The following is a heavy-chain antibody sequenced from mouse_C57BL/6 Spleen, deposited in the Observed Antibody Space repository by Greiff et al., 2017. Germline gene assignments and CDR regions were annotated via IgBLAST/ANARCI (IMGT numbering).Heavy chain of an antibody. V-gene: IGHV2-9-1*01. CDR3: ARNPYYSNLYYALDY. Sequence: VQLKESGPGLVAPSQSLSITCNVSGFSLTSYAISWVRQPPGKGLEWLGVIWTGGGTKYNSALKSRLIISKDNSNSQVFLKMNSLQTDDTARYYCARNPYYSNLYYALDYWGQGTSVTVSS. J-gene: IGHJ4*01. D-gene: IGHD2-5*01. CDR2: IWTGGGT. CDR1: GFSLTSYA.